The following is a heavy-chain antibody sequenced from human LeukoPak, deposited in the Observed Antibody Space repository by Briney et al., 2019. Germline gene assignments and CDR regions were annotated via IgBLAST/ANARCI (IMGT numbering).Heavy chain of an antibody. Sequence: PSETLSLTCTVSGGSICTSSYYWGWIRQPPGKGLEWIGNIYYSGSTYYNPSLKSRVTISVDTSKNQFSLKLSSVTAADTAVYYCARVCSSTIWSCVGVWGQGTTVTVSS. CDR2: IYYSGST. CDR1: GGSICTSSYY. J-gene: IGHJ6*02. V-gene: IGHV4-39*07. CDR3: ARVCSSTIWSCVGV. D-gene: IGHD2-2*01.